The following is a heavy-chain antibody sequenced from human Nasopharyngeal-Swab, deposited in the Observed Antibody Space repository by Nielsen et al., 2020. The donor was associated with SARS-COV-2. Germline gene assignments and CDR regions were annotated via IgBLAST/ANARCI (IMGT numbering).Heavy chain of an antibody. CDR2: IYSGGST. D-gene: IGHD3-22*01. CDR3: AREPQVGYYYDSSGYYGY. V-gene: IGHV3-53*01. CDR1: GFTVSSNY. J-gene: IGHJ4*02. Sequence: GESLKISCAASGFTVSSNYMSWVRQAPGKGLEWVSVIYSGGSTYYADSVKGRFTISKDNSKNTLYLQMNSLRAEDTAVYYCAREPQVGYYYDSSGYYGYWGQGTLVTVSS.